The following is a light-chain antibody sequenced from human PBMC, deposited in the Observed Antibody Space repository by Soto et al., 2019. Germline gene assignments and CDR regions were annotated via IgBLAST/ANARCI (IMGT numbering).Light chain of an antibody. V-gene: IGLV2-23*01. CDR3: CSSAPESTYV. J-gene: IGLJ1*01. Sequence: QSVLAQPASVSGSPGQSITISCTGTSSDVGAYNSVSWYLQHPHRAPQVIIYKGTQRPSGVSNRFSGSTSGNAASLTISALQADDEADYFCCSSAPESTYVFGTGTKLTVL. CDR2: KGT. CDR1: SSDVGAYNS.